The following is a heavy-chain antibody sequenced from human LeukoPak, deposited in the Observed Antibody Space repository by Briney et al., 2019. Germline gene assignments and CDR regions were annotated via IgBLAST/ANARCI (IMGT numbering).Heavy chain of an antibody. CDR3: ARVFYLYHPPLGY. V-gene: IGHV3-30-3*01. CDR2: ISYDGSNK. D-gene: IGHD2/OR15-2a*01. CDR1: GFTFSSYA. Sequence: GGSLRLSCAASGFTFSSYAMHWVRQAPGKGLEWVAVISYDGSNKYYADSVEGRFTISRDNSKNTLYLQMNSLRAEDTAVYYCARVFYLYHPPLGYWGQGTLVTVSS. J-gene: IGHJ4*02.